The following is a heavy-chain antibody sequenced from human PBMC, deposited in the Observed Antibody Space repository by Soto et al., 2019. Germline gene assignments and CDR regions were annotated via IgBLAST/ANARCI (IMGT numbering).Heavy chain of an antibody. CDR1: GGSISSYY. CDR2: IYYSGST. CDR3: ARSRLVIPPANWFDP. Sequence: QVQLQESGPGLVKPSETLSLTCTVSGGSISSYYWSWIRQPPGKGLEWIGYIYYSGSTNYKPSLKSRVTISVDTSKNQFSLKLSSVTAADTAVYYCARSRLVIPPANWFDPWGQGTLVTVSS. J-gene: IGHJ5*02. D-gene: IGHD3-9*01. V-gene: IGHV4-59*01.